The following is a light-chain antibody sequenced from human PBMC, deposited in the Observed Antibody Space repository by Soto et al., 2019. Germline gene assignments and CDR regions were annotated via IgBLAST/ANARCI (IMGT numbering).Light chain of an antibody. Sequence: VLTQSPGTLSLSPGERATLSCRASQSISSGSLAWYQQKPGQAPRLLIFAASARVTGIPDRFSGSGSGTGFTLTISRLEPEDFAVYYCQHYGSSPPFTVGPGTKVDIK. V-gene: IGKV3-20*01. J-gene: IGKJ3*01. CDR1: QSISSGS. CDR2: AAS. CDR3: QHYGSSPPFT.